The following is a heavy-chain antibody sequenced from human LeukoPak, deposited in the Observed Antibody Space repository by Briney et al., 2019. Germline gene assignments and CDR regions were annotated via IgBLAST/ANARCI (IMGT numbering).Heavy chain of an antibody. Sequence: ASVKVSCKASGGTFSSYAISWVRQAPGQGLEWMGWISAYNGNTNYAQNLQGRVTMTTDTSTGTAYMELRSLRSDDTAVYYCARVYSQGFDYWGQGTLVTVSS. CDR3: ARVYSQGFDY. V-gene: IGHV1-18*01. CDR2: ISAYNGNT. CDR1: GGTFSSYA. D-gene: IGHD4-11*01. J-gene: IGHJ4*02.